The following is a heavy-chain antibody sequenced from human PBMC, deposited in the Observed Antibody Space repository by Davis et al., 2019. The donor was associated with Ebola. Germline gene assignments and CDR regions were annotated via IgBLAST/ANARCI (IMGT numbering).Heavy chain of an antibody. CDR1: GGSISSYY. Sequence: SETLSLTCTVPGGSISSYYWSWIRQPPGKGLEWIGYIYYSGSTNYNPSLKSRVTISVDTSKNQFSLKLSSVTAADTAVYYCARGLSIAVAGTFDYWGQGTLVTVSS. D-gene: IGHD6-19*01. V-gene: IGHV4-59*01. CDR2: IYYSGST. CDR3: ARGLSIAVAGTFDY. J-gene: IGHJ4*02.